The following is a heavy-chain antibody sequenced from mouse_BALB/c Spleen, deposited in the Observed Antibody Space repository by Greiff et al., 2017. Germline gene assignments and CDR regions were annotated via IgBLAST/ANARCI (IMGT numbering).Heavy chain of an antibody. D-gene: IGHD1-1*02. CDR1: GFTFTDYY. CDR2: IRNKANGYTT. CDR3: ARDRVGSYYFDY. J-gene: IGHJ2*01. V-gene: IGHV7-3*02. Sequence: EVKVVESGGGLVQPGGSLRLSCATSGFTFTDYYMSWVRQPPGKALEWLGFIRNKANGYTTEYSASVKGRFTISRDNSQSILYLQMNTLRAEDSATYYCARDRVGSYYFDYWGQGTTLTVSS.